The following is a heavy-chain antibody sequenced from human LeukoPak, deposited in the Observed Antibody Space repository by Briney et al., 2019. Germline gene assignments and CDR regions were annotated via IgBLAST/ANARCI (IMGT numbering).Heavy chain of an antibody. V-gene: IGHV3-74*01. CDR2: ISTDGTNT. CDR1: GFTFSNYW. J-gene: IGHJ3*02. CDR3: VREYSSPSGRAFDI. Sequence: GGSLRLSCAASGFTFSNYWMHWVRRAPGKGLLWVSRISTDGTNTNYADSVKGRFTISRDNAKNILYLEMNSLRAEDTAVYYCVREYSSPSGRAFDIWGQGTKVTVSS. D-gene: IGHD6-6*01.